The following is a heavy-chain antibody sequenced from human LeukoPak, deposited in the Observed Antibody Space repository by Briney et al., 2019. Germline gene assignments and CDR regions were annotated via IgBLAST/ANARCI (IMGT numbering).Heavy chain of an antibody. CDR1: GYTFTGYY. D-gene: IGHD3-10*01. CDR2: INPNSGGT. Sequence: GASVEVSCKASGYTFTGYYMHWVRQAPGQGLEWMGWINPNSGGTNYAQKFQGRVTMTRDTSISTAYMELSRLRSDDTAVYYCARGVGDYYYYGVDVWGQGTTVTVSS. V-gene: IGHV1-2*02. J-gene: IGHJ6*02. CDR3: ARGVGDYYYYGVDV.